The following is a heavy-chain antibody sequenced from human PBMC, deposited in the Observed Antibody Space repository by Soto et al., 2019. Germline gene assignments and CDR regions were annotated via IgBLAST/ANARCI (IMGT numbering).Heavy chain of an antibody. CDR1: SGSFSGYY. V-gene: IGHV4-34*01. CDR2: ISQSGHT. D-gene: IGHD6-6*01. CDR3: ARAPKVSGSSQTRPDF. J-gene: IGHJ4*02. Sequence: QVQLHQWGAGLLKPSETLSLACSIYSGSFSGYYWSWIRQPPGKGLEWIGEISQSGHTNYSPSPKSRVSISIDTSKKQFSLNLASVSAADTAVYYCARAPKVSGSSQTRPDFWGQGTLVTVSS.